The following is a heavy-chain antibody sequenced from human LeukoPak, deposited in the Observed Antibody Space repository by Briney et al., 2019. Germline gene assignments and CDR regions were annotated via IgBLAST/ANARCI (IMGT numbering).Heavy chain of an antibody. D-gene: IGHD5-24*01. CDR2: IIPIFGTA. CDR3: ASSSRWLQAFDY. Sequence: GASVKVSCKASGGTFSSYAISWVRQAPGQGLEWMGGIIPIFGTANYAQKFQGRVTITADESTSTAYMELSSLRSEDTAVYYCASSSRWLQAFDYWGQGTLVTVSS. CDR1: GGTFSSYA. J-gene: IGHJ4*02. V-gene: IGHV1-69*13.